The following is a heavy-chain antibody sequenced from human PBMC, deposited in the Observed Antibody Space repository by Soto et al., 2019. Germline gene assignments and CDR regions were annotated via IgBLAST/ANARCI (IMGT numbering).Heavy chain of an antibody. CDR3: ARCLVAGFCMDV. J-gene: IGHJ6*02. CDR1: GGSISSYY. D-gene: IGHD2-15*01. CDR2: IYYSGST. Sequence: PSETLSLTCTVSGGSISSYYWSWIRQPPGKGLEWIGYIYYSGSTNYNPSLKSRVTISVDTSKNQFSLKLSSVTAADTAVYYCARCLVAGFCMDVWGQGTTVTVSS. V-gene: IGHV4-59*01.